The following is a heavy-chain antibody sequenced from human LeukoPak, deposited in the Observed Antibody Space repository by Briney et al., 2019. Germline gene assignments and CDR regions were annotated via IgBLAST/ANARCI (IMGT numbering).Heavy chain of an antibody. D-gene: IGHD2-2*01. CDR2: MNPNSGNT. V-gene: IGHV1-8*01. Sequence: ASVKVSCKASGYTFTSYDINWVRQATGQGLEWMGWMNPNSGNTGYAQKFQGRVTMARNTSISTAYMELSSLRSEDTAVYYCARKNIVVPALYYYYYYMDVWGKGTTVTVSS. CDR1: GYTFTSYD. CDR3: ARKNIVVPALYYYYYYMDV. J-gene: IGHJ6*03.